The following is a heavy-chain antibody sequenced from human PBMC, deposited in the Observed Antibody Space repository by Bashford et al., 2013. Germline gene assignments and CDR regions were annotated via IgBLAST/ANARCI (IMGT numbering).Heavy chain of an antibody. D-gene: IGHD3-10*01. CDR2: IKSKGDGGTT. Sequence: VRQAPGKGLEWVGRIKSKGDGGTTDYAAPVKGRFTISRDDSKNTLYLQVNSLKTXDTAVYYCTTGRVRDYWGQGPWSPSPQ. CDR3: TTGRVRDY. V-gene: IGHV3-15*01. J-gene: IGHJ4*02.